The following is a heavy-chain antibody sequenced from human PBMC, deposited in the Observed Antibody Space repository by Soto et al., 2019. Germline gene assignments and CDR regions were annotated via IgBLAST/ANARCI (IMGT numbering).Heavy chain of an antibody. V-gene: IGHV3-23*01. Sequence: EVHLLESWGDCVQPGGSLRLSCTASGLTFSTYAMRWVRQAPGQRLEWVSAIGGSGTGGRTYYADSVKCRFTISIDNSNNTVYLQMTRLRADDTAVYYCANAPGRLDGYNSAYYGMDVWGQGTRVTVSS. J-gene: IGHJ6*02. D-gene: IGHD5-12*01. CDR1: GLTFSTYA. CDR3: ANAPGRLDGYNSAYYGMDV. CDR2: IGGSGTGGRT.